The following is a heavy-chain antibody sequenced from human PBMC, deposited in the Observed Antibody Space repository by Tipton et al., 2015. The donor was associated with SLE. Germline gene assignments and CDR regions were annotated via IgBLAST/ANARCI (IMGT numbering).Heavy chain of an antibody. D-gene: IGHD1-26*01. J-gene: IGHJ4*02. CDR3: TRLVGATYFDY. CDR2: ISSTGDYM. Sequence: SLRLSCEASGFIFTDYTLNWVRQAPGKGLEWVSSISSTGDYMYYADSLKGRFTISRDNAKNFVYLQMNRLRAEDTAVYYCTRLVGATYFDYWGQGTLVTVSS. CDR1: GFIFTDYT. V-gene: IGHV3-21*03.